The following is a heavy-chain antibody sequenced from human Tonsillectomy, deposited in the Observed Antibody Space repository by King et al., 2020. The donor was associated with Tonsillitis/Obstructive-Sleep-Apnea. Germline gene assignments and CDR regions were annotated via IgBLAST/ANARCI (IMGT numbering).Heavy chain of an antibody. Sequence: QLQESGPGLVKPSETLSLTCTVSGGSISSSSYYWGWIRQPPGQGLEWIGSIHYSGSTYYNPSLKSRVTTSVDTSKNQFSLKLSSVTAADTAVYYCARQSYSGSYDYWGQGTLVTVSS. CDR1: GGSISSSSYY. CDR2: IHYSGST. J-gene: IGHJ4*02. V-gene: IGHV4-39*01. CDR3: ARQSYSGSYDY. D-gene: IGHD1-26*01.